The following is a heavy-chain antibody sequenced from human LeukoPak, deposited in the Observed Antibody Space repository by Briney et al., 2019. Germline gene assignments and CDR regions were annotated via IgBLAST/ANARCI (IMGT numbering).Heavy chain of an antibody. CDR2: IRYDGNNK. J-gene: IGHJ4*02. Sequence: GGSLRLSCTASGSTFSSTGMHWVRQAPGKGLEWVSYIRYDGNNKYYGDSVKGRLTVSRDNSKNTLYLQMNSLRVEDTAVYYCARTYNPDYWGQGTLVTVSS. CDR1: GSTFSSTG. V-gene: IGHV3-30*02. D-gene: IGHD1-14*01. CDR3: ARTYNPDY.